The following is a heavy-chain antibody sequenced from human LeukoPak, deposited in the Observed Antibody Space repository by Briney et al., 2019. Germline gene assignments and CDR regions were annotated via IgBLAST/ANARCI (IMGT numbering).Heavy chain of an antibody. V-gene: IGHV1-8*01. D-gene: IGHD6-13*01. CDR3: AILISSQYSSSWYRAYYYYYGMDV. CDR2: RNPNRGKT. CDR1: GCRFTSCD. Sequence: AADKVSYKGSGCRFTSCDIMGVRQAAAQGLEGMEWRNPNRGKTGYAQQFQGRVTMTRNTSISTAYMELSSLRSEHTAVYYCAILISSQYSSSWYRAYYYYYGMDVWGQGTTVTVSS. J-gene: IGHJ6*02.